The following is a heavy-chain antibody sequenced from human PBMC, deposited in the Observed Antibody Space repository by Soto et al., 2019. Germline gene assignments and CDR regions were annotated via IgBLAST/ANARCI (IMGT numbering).Heavy chain of an antibody. Sequence: EVQLVESGGGLVQPCRSLRLSCAASGFMFDDYAMHWVRQAPGKGPEWVSGISWNSGSIGYADSVKGRFTISRDNSKNSLYLQMNSLRAEDTALYYCANDSYSSSWKRFDFWGQGTLVTVSS. CDR1: GFMFDDYA. CDR3: ANDSYSSSWKRFDF. CDR2: ISWNSGSI. V-gene: IGHV3-9*01. D-gene: IGHD6-13*01. J-gene: IGHJ4*02.